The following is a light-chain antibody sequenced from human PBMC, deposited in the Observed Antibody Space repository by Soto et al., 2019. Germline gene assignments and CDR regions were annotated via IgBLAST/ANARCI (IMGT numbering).Light chain of an antibody. CDR2: SNN. CDR3: AAWDDSMNVWV. Sequence: QSVLTQPPSTSGTPGQRVTISCSGSSSNIGSNSVNWYLQLPATAPKLLIYSNNQRPSGVPDRFSGSKSGTSASLAISGLQSEDEADYYCAAWDDSMNVWVFGGGTQLTVL. CDR1: SSNIGSNS. V-gene: IGLV1-44*01. J-gene: IGLJ3*02.